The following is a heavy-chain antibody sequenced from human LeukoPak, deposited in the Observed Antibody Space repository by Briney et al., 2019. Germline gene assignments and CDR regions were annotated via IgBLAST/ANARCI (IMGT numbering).Heavy chain of an antibody. CDR3: ARPSRYYYDSSGYLLYY. Sequence: ASVKVSCKASVYTFSSYGVSWVRQAPGQGLEWMGWVSAYNGYTNYAQRLQGRVTMTTDTSTSTAYMELRSLRSDDTAVYYCARPSRYYYDSSGYLLYYWGQGTLVTVSS. CDR1: VYTFSSYG. V-gene: IGHV1-18*01. CDR2: VSAYNGYT. D-gene: IGHD3-22*01. J-gene: IGHJ4*02.